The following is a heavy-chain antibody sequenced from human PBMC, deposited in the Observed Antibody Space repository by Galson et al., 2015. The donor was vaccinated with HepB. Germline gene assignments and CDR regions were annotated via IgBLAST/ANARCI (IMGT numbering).Heavy chain of an antibody. D-gene: IGHD2-2*01. Sequence: TLSLTCTVSGGTIKSTSREWNWIRLPAGSGPEWIGRIHINGGTKSNPSLGSRVTMSLDTSRNQFSLELSSVTAADTAVYYCARASQYQTLSFVRYYFYMDVWGKGTTVTVSS. CDR1: GGTIKSTSRE. CDR2: IHINGGT. J-gene: IGHJ6*03. V-gene: IGHV4-61*02. CDR3: ARASQYQTLSFVRYYFYMDV.